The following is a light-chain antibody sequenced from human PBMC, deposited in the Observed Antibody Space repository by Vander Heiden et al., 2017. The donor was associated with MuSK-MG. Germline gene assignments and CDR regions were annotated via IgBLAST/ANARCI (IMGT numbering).Light chain of an antibody. Sequence: QSVLTQPPSVSGAPGQRVTISCTGSSSNIGAGYDVHWYRQLPGTSPKLLIYGNINRPSGVPDRFSGSESGTSASLTITGLQAEDEADYYCQSFDSSLSGSIFGGGTRLTVL. V-gene: IGLV1-40*01. CDR3: QSFDSSLSGSI. CDR2: GNI. CDR1: SSNIGAGYD. J-gene: IGLJ2*01.